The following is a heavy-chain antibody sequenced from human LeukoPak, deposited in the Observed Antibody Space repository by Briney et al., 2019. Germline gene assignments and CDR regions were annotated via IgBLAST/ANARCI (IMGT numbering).Heavy chain of an antibody. V-gene: IGHV1-2*02. Sequence: SVKVSCRASGYTFTGYYMHWVRQAPGQGLEWMGWINPNSGGTNYAQKFQGRVTMTRDTSISTAYMELSRLRSDDTAVYYCARDTRGASAFDIWGQGTMVTVSS. CDR1: GYTFTGYY. CDR2: INPNSGGT. CDR3: ARDTRGASAFDI. D-gene: IGHD1-26*01. J-gene: IGHJ3*02.